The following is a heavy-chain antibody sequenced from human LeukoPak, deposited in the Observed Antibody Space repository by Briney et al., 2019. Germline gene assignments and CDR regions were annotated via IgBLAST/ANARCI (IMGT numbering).Heavy chain of an antibody. CDR1: GGSISSYY. V-gene: IGHV4-59*01. J-gene: IGHJ4*02. D-gene: IGHD3-10*01. Sequence: PSETLSLTCTVSGGSISSYYWSWIRQPPGKGLEWIGYIYYSGSTNYNPSLKSRVTISVDTSKNQFSLKLSSVTAADTAVYYCAGGHRYYYGSGSYPFDYWGQGTLVTVSS. CDR2: IYYSGST. CDR3: AGGHRYYYGSGSYPFDY.